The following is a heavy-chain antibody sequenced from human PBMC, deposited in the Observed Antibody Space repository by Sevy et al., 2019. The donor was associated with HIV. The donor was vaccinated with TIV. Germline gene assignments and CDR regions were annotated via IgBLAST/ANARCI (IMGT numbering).Heavy chain of an antibody. Sequence: GGSLRLSCAASGFAFSNYYAMHWVRQAPGKGLEWVALISYDGSDKYYADSVKGRFTISRDNFKNTLYLQMNSLTTEDTVGYYWGRPRANYFDHYFFSAMDVWGQGTTVTVPS. CDR2: ISYDGSDK. J-gene: IGHJ6*02. CDR3: GRPRANYFDHYFFSAMDV. D-gene: IGHD1-7*01. V-gene: IGHV3-30-3*01. CDR1: GFAFSNYYA.